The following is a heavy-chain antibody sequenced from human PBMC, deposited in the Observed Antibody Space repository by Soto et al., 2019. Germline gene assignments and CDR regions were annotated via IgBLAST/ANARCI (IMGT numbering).Heavy chain of an antibody. CDR3: AREEASSSWYYFDY. CDR2: INPNSGGT. Sequence: ASVKVSCKASGYTFTGYYMHWVRQAPGQGLEWMGWINPNSGGTNYAQKFQGWVTMTRDTSISTAYMELSRLRSDDTAVYYCAREEASSSWYYFDYWGQGTLVTVSS. CDR1: GYTFTGYY. J-gene: IGHJ4*02. V-gene: IGHV1-2*04. D-gene: IGHD6-13*01.